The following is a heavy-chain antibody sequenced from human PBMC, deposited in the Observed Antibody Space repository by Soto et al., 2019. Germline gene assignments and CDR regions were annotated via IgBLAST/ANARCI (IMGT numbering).Heavy chain of an antibody. CDR2: IIPTLHIA. J-gene: IGHJ4*02. Sequence: QVQLVQSGAEVKKPGSSVKVSCKSSGGSFSSYTFSWVRHAPVQGLEWIGRIIPTLHIANYAQKFQGRVTITADESTGTDYMALSSLRSDATAVYYCARHKGRATVLDYGGQGTLVTFSS. CDR1: GGSFSSYT. CDR3: ARHKGRATVLDY. D-gene: IGHD4-17*01. V-gene: IGHV1-69*02.